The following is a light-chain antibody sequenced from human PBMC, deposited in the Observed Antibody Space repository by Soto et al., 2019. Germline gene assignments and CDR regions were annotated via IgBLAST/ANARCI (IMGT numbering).Light chain of an antibody. Sequence: VLTQSPDTLSLSPGERATLSCGASQSIYDNHLGWYQQKPGLAPKLLVYDASNRASGIPDRFSGSGSGTDFTLTISRLEPEDSAVYYCQQYGDSVFTFGGGTKVAIK. CDR2: DAS. V-gene: IGKV3D-20*01. CDR3: QQYGDSVFT. CDR1: QSIYDNH. J-gene: IGKJ4*01.